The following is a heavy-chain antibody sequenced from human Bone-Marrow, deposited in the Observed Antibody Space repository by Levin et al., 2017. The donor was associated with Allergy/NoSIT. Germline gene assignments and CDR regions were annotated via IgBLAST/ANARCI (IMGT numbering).Heavy chain of an antibody. CDR3: AREQPSGWPYNWFDP. Sequence: PSETLSLTCAISGDSVSSDSAAWNWIRQSPSRGLEWLGRTYYRTKWFKDYAVSVKSRITINPETSKNQFSLHLNSVTPEDTAVYYCAREQPSGWPYNWFDPWGQGTLVTVSS. V-gene: IGHV6-1*01. D-gene: IGHD6-19*01. CDR2: TYYRTKWFK. CDR1: GDSVSSDSAA. J-gene: IGHJ5*02.